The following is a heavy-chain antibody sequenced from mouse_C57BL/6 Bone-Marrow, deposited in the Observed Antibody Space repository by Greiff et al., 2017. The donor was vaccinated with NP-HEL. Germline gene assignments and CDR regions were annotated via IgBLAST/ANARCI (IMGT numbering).Heavy chain of an antibody. V-gene: IGHV14-1*01. Sequence: DVKLVESGAELVRPGASVKLSCTASGFNIKDYYMHWVKQRPEQGLEWIGRIDPEDGDTEYAPKFQGKATMTADTSSNTAYLQLSSLTSEDTAVYYCTFLYYGSSYDYFDYWGQGTTLTVSS. CDR3: TFLYYGSSYDYFDY. D-gene: IGHD1-1*01. J-gene: IGHJ2*01. CDR1: GFNIKDYY. CDR2: IDPEDGDT.